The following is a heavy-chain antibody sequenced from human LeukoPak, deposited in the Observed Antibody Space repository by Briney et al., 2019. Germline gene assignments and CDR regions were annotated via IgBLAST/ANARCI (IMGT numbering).Heavy chain of an antibody. CDR2: ISSSSSYI. V-gene: IGHV3-21*01. J-gene: IGHJ3*02. D-gene: IGHD3-3*01. CDR1: GFTFSSYN. CDR3: ARETSSFWSCPWRAFDI. Sequence: GGSLRLSCAASGFTFSSYNMHWVRQAPGKGLEWVSSISSSSSYIYYADSLKGRFTISRDNAKNSLYLQMNSLRAEDTAVYYCARETSSFWSCPWRAFDIWGQGTMVTVSS.